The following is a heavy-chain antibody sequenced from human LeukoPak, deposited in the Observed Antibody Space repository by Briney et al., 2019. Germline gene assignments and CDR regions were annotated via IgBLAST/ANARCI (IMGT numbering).Heavy chain of an antibody. CDR2: TYYSGST. Sequence: SETLSLTCTVSGGSISSYYWSWIRQPPGKGLEWIGYTYYSGSTNYNPSLKSRVTISVDTSKNQFSLKLSSVTAADTAVYYCARDGAYYDSSGYRLYYFDYWGQGTLVTVSS. V-gene: IGHV4-59*01. J-gene: IGHJ4*02. CDR3: ARDGAYYDSSGYRLYYFDY. CDR1: GGSISSYY. D-gene: IGHD3-22*01.